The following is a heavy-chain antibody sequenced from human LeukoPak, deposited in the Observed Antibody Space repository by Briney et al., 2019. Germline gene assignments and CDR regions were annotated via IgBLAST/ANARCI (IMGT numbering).Heavy chain of an antibody. J-gene: IGHJ5*02. CDR1: GGSFSGYY. CDR2: INHSGST. CDR3: ARRYYDFWSGSAILNWLDP. D-gene: IGHD3-3*01. V-gene: IGHV4-34*01. Sequence: SETLSLTCAVYGGSFSGYYWSWIRQPPGKGLEWIGEINHSGSTNYNPSLKSRVTISVDTSKNQFSLKLSSVTAADTAVYYCARRYYDFWSGSAILNWLDPWGQGTLVTVSS.